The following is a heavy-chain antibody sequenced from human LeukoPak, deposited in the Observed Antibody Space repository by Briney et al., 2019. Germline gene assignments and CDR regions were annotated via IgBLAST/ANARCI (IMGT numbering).Heavy chain of an antibody. Sequence: GGSLRLSCAASGFTFSSYGMHWVRQAPGKGLEWVAVIWYDGSNKYYADSVKGRFTISRDNSKNPLYLQMNSLRAEDTAVYYCAASPASRYCSGGSCYHSPIDYWGQGTLVTVSS. CDR1: GFTFSSYG. D-gene: IGHD2-15*01. J-gene: IGHJ4*02. V-gene: IGHV3-33*01. CDR3: AASPASRYCSGGSCYHSPIDY. CDR2: IWYDGSNK.